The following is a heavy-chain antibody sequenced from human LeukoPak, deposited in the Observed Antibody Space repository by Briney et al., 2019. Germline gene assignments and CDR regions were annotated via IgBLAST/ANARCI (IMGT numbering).Heavy chain of an antibody. J-gene: IGHJ6*02. D-gene: IGHD4-17*01. CDR3: ARDHPDYGDYYYYGMDA. Sequence: GGSLRLSCAASGFTFSDYYMSWIRQAPGKGLEWVSYISSSGSTIYYADSVKGRFTISRDNAKNSLYLQMNSLRAEDTAVYYCARDHPDYGDYYYYGMDAWGQGTTVTVSS. V-gene: IGHV3-11*01. CDR1: GFTFSDYY. CDR2: ISSSGSTI.